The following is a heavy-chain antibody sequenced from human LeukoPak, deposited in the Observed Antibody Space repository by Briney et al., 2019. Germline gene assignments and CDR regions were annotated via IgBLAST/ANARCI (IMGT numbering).Heavy chain of an antibody. Sequence: ASVRVSCKASGYTFTGYYMHWVRQAPGQGLEWMGWINPNSGGTNYAQKFQGRVTMTRDTSISTAYMELSRLRSDDTAVYYCARAGLTTVTTDYWGQGTLVTVSS. J-gene: IGHJ4*02. D-gene: IGHD4-11*01. CDR3: ARAGLTTVTTDY. CDR2: INPNSGGT. CDR1: GYTFTGYY. V-gene: IGHV1-2*02.